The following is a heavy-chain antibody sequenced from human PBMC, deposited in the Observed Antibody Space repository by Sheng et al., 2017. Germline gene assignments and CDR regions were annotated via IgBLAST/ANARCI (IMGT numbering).Heavy chain of an antibody. CDR3: ARDNPPYSGSGYGMDV. D-gene: IGHD3-10*01. Sequence: EVQLVESGGGLIQPGGSLRLSCAASGFTVSYSFMSWVRQAPGKGLEWVSIIYSGGSTYYADSVKGRFTISRDNSKNTLYLQMNSLRVEDTAVYYCARDNPPYSGSGYGMDVWGQGTTVTVSS. V-gene: IGHV3-53*01. CDR2: IYSGGST. CDR1: GFTVSYSF. J-gene: IGHJ6*02.